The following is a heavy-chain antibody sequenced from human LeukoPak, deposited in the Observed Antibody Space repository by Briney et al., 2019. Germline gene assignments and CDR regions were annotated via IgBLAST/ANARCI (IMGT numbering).Heavy chain of an antibody. V-gene: IGHV3-23*01. Sequence: GGSLRLSCAASGFTFSSYAMSWVHQAPGKGLEWVSAISGSGGSTYYADSVKGRFTISRDNSKNTLYLQMNSLRAEDTAVYYCAKGGEYYDSSGYYYAESAFDIWGQGTMVTVSS. CDR2: ISGSGGST. J-gene: IGHJ3*02. D-gene: IGHD3-22*01. CDR1: GFTFSSYA. CDR3: AKGGEYYDSSGYYYAESAFDI.